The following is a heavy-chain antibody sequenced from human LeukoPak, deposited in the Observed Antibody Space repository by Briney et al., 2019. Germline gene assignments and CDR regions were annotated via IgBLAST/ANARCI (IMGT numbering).Heavy chain of an antibody. J-gene: IGHJ6*02. Sequence: GESLKISCKASGYSFTFTKNWIGWVRQVPGKGLEWMWIIYPVDSDTRYNPSFQGQVTISVDKSISTSYLQWSSLKASDTAIYYCARHLATVTASRQYSYYGMDVWGQGTTVTVSS. CDR3: ARHLATVTASRQYSYYGMDV. D-gene: IGHD4-17*01. CDR1: GYSFTFTKNW. CDR2: IYPVDSDT. V-gene: IGHV5-51*01.